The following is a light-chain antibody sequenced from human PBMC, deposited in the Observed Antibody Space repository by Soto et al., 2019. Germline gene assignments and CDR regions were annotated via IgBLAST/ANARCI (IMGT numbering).Light chain of an antibody. Sequence: ENVLTQSPGALSVSPGERATLSCRASQSVGRNYLAWYQQKPGQAPRLLIYGASSRATGVPDRFSGSGSGTDFTLAISRLEPEDFVVYYCQQYADSPLTFGGGTKVETK. CDR1: QSVGRNY. CDR3: QQYADSPLT. J-gene: IGKJ4*01. V-gene: IGKV3-20*01. CDR2: GAS.